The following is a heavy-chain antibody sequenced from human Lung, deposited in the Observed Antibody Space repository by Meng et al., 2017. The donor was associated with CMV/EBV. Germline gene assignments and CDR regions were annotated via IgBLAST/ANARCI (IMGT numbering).Heavy chain of an antibody. CDR1: GYTFIGYY. Sequence: GESLKISCKASGYTFIGYYIHWVRQAPGQGLEWMGCINPNSDGTNYAQKFQGRVTMTRDTSISTAYMELNRLRFDDTAVYYCARSAQLWLDHFDYWGQGTLVTVSS. D-gene: IGHD5-18*01. V-gene: IGHV1-2*02. CDR2: INPNSDGT. J-gene: IGHJ4*02. CDR3: ARSAQLWLDHFDY.